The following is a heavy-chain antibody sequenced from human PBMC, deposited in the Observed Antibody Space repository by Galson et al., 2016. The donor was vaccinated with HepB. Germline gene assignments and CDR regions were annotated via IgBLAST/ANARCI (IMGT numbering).Heavy chain of an antibody. CDR3: TKGLPYGTTWVGAFDY. J-gene: IGHJ4*02. CDR2: ITWNSNNI. CDR1: GFNFDDSA. Sequence: SLRLSCAASGFNFDDSAMYWVRQVSGKGPEWVPGITWNSNNIQYADSVKGRFTISRDNAKNSLYLQMNSLRPDDTAFYYCTKGLPYGTTWVGAFDYWGQGALVTVSS. D-gene: IGHD3-10*01. V-gene: IGHV3-9*01.